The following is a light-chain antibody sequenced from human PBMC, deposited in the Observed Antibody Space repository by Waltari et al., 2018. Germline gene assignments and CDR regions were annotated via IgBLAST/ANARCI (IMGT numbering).Light chain of an antibody. Sequence: EIVLTQSPATLSLPPGDTATLSCRASQSVTTYLAWYQQKPGQAPRPLIYDASNRATGIPARFSASGSGTDFTLTISSLEPEDFAVYYCQQRSNWPITFGQGTRLEIK. CDR3: QQRSNWPIT. V-gene: IGKV3-11*01. CDR1: QSVTTY. CDR2: DAS. J-gene: IGKJ5*01.